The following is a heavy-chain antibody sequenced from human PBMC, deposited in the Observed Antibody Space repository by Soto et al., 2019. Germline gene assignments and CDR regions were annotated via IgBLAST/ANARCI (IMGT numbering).Heavy chain of an antibody. CDR2: IYYGGST. V-gene: IGHV4-61*08. CDR3: ARIPVDTYMINWGDP. J-gene: IGHJ5*02. D-gene: IGHD3-16*01. Sequence: QVQLQESGPGLVKPSETLSLTCTVSGGSVSSGDYYWSWIRQPPGKGLEWIGYIYYGGSTNHNPSLKSRVSISVDTSKNQFSLKLNSVTAADTAVYYCARIPVDTYMINWGDPWGQGTLVTVSS. CDR1: GGSVSSGDYY.